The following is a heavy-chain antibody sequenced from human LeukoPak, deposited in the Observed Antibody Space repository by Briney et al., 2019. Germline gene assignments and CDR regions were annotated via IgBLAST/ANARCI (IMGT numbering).Heavy chain of an antibody. CDR2: INHSGST. V-gene: IGHV4-34*01. Sequence: PGGSLRLSCAASGFTVSSNYMSWVRQPPGKGLEWIGEINHSGSTNYNPSLKSRVTISVDTSKNQFSLKLSSVTAADTAVYYCARETIAVAGRYYYYYYYMDVWGKGTTVTVSS. CDR1: GFTVSSNY. J-gene: IGHJ6*03. CDR3: ARETIAVAGRYYYYYYYMDV. D-gene: IGHD6-19*01.